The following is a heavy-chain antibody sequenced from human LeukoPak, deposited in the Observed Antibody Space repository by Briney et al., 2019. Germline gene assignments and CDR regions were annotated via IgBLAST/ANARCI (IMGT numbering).Heavy chain of an antibody. CDR1: GYTFTSYD. J-gene: IGHJ3*02. Sequence: GASVKVSCKASGYTFTSYDINWVRQATGQGLEWMGWMNPNSGNTGYAQKFQGRVTMTRNTSISTAYMELSSLRSEDTAVYYCASGDSSGYYPRLDAFDIWGQGTMVTVSS. CDR2: MNPNSGNT. CDR3: ASGDSSGYYPRLDAFDI. D-gene: IGHD3-22*01. V-gene: IGHV1-8*01.